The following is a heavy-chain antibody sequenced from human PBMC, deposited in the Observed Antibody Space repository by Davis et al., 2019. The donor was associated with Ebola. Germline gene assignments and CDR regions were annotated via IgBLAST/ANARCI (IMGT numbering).Heavy chain of an antibody. CDR2: IIPIFGTA. CDR1: GGTFSTYP. Sequence: SVKVSCKASGGTFSTYPIIWVRQAPGQGLEWMGGIIPIFGTANYAQKFQGRVTITADESTSTAYMELSSLRSEDTAVYYCARAPTWSQINYYCFDYWGQGTLVTVSS. D-gene: IGHD3-10*01. V-gene: IGHV1-69*13. J-gene: IGHJ4*02. CDR3: ARAPTWSQINYYCFDY.